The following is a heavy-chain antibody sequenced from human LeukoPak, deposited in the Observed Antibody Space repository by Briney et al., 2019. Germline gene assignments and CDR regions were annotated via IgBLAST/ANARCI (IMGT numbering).Heavy chain of an antibody. D-gene: IGHD3-10*02. CDR2: ISSSGGST. Sequence: GGSLRLSCAASGFTFSSDAMRWVRQAPGKGLGWVSAISSSGGSTYYADSVKGRFTISRDNAKNSLYLQMNSLRAEDTAVYYCAELGITMIGGVWGKGTTVTISS. CDR1: GFTFSSDA. CDR3: AELGITMIGGV. V-gene: IGHV3-23*01. J-gene: IGHJ6*04.